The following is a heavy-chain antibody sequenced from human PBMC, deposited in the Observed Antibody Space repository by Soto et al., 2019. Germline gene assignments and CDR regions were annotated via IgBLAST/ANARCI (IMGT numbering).Heavy chain of an antibody. D-gene: IGHD5-12*01. CDR3: AKGSLIVATTLGAFDI. Sequence: EVQLLESGGGLVQPGGSLRLSCAASGFTFSSYAMSWVRQAPGKGLEWVSAISSSGGSTYYADSVQGRFTISKDSSKNTLYMQMNSLRAEDTAVYYCAKGSLIVATTLGAFDIWGQGTMVTVSS. J-gene: IGHJ3*02. V-gene: IGHV3-23*01. CDR1: GFTFSSYA. CDR2: ISSSGGST.